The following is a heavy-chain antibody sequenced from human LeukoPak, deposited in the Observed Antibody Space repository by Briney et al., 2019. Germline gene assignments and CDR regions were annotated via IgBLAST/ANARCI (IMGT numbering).Heavy chain of an antibody. J-gene: IGHJ4*02. CDR3: TRVAPYCGGDCYSRYFDY. CDR2: IRNKDTKYVT. Sequence: GGSLRLSCAASGFXFSAHYMDWVRQAPGKGPEWVGRIRNKDTKYVTEYAASVKGRFTISRDDSRDLLYLQMNSLKTEDTAMYYCTRVAPYCGGDCYSRYFDYWGQGTLVTVSS. CDR1: GFXFSAHY. D-gene: IGHD2-21*02. V-gene: IGHV3-72*01.